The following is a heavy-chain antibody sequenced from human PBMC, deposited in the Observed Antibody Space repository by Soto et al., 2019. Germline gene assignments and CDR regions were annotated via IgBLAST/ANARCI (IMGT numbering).Heavy chain of an antibody. CDR2: IRSKGNGGTT. CDR3: TRDEDDFWSGYWFDP. Sequence: GGSLRLSCTASGFTFGDYSMSWFRQAPGKGLEWVGFIRSKGNGGTTEYAASVKGRFAISRDDSKSIAYLQMNSLKTEDTAVYYCTRDEDDFWSGYWFDPWGQGTLVTVSS. V-gene: IGHV3-49*03. D-gene: IGHD3-3*01. CDR1: GFTFGDYS. J-gene: IGHJ5*02.